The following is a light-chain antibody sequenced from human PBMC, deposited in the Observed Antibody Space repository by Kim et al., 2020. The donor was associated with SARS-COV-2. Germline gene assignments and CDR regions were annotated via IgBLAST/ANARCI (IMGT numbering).Light chain of an antibody. V-gene: IGLV3-21*04. CDR2: NND. J-gene: IGLJ3*02. CDR1: NSGRKS. CDR3: QVFNTAADHPL. Sequence: PGKAAPITCGGDNSGRKSVHWYQQKPGQAPLLVIYNNDDRPSTTPERFSASNSGSTATLTISRVEAGDEAGYYCQVFNTAADHPLFGGGTKLTVL.